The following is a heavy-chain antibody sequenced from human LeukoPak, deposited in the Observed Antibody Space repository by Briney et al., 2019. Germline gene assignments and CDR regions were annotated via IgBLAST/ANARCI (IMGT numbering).Heavy chain of an antibody. J-gene: IGHJ2*01. CDR1: GFTFSSYT. D-gene: IGHD6-13*01. CDR2: ISSGSSYI. Sequence: GGSLRLSCAASGFTFSSYTMNWVRQAPGKGLEWVSIISSGSSYIHYADSVKGRFTISRENAKNSLYLQMNSLSAGDTAVYYCARAAYSSTWYSRYFDLWGRGTLVTVSS. CDR3: ARAAYSSTWYSRYFDL. V-gene: IGHV3-21*01.